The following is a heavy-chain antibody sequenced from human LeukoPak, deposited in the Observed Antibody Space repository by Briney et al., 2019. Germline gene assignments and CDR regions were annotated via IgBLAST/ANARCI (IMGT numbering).Heavy chain of an antibody. CDR1: GDSISSGTYY. J-gene: IGHJ6*03. Sequence: PSETLSLTCTVSGDSISSGTYYWSWIRQPAGKGLEWIGRIDASGNPNYNPSLRSRLTMSVDTSKNQFSLNLRFVIAADTAVFYCARGFEYSTSSRLGYYYFYMDVWGIGTTVTVSS. CDR2: IDASGNP. D-gene: IGHD6-6*01. V-gene: IGHV4-61*02. CDR3: ARGFEYSTSSRLGYYYFYMDV.